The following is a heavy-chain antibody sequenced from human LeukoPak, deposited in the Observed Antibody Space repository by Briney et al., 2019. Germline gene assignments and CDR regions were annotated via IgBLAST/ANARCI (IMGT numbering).Heavy chain of an antibody. Sequence: GGSLRLSCEASGFTFNNYAMHWVRQAPGKGLEGVSGISWDRGTTGYGDSVEGRFTISRDNAKNTLYLQMSSLRAEDTALYYCAKASNYDYLWGSKQIGYYFDHWGRGILVTVSS. CDR1: GFTFNNYA. J-gene: IGHJ4*02. CDR2: ISWDRGTT. D-gene: IGHD3-16*01. CDR3: AKASNYDYLWGSKQIGYYFDH. V-gene: IGHV3-9*01.